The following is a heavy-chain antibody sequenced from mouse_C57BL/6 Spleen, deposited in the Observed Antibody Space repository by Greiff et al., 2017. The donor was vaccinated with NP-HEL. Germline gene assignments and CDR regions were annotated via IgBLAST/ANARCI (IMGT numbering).Heavy chain of an antibody. CDR3: TFVGYYGSY. D-gene: IGHD2-3*01. Sequence: EVQLQQSGAELVRPGASVKLSCTASGFNITDDYMPWVKQRPEPGLEWIGWIDPENGDTEYASKFQGKAPITADTSSNTAYLQLSSRTSEDTAVYYCTFVGYYGSYWGQGTTLTVSS. CDR1: GFNITDDY. V-gene: IGHV14-4*01. J-gene: IGHJ2*01. CDR2: IDPENGDT.